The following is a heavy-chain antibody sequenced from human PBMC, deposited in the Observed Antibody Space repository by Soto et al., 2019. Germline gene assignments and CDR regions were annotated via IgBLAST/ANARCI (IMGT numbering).Heavy chain of an antibody. J-gene: IGHJ3*02. Sequence: QVQLVESGGGVVQPGRSLRLSCAASGFTFSSYGMHWVRQAPGKGLEWVAVIWDDGSNKYYADSVKGRFTISRDNSKNTLYLQMNSLRAEDTAVYYCARDSNYDILTGYTEGAFDIWGQGTMVTVSS. CDR2: IWDDGSNK. CDR3: ARDSNYDILTGYTEGAFDI. V-gene: IGHV3-33*01. D-gene: IGHD3-9*01. CDR1: GFTFSSYG.